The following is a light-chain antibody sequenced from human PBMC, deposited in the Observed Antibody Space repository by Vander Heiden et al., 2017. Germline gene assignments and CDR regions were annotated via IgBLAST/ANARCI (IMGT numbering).Light chain of an antibody. CDR3: SSYTSSSTVV. CDR1: SSDVGGYNY. Sequence: QSALTQPASVSGSPGQPITISCTGTSSDVGGYNYVSWYHQHPGKAPNLMIYEVSKRPSGVSNRFSGSKSGNTDSLTISGLKAEDEADYYCSSYTSSSTVVFGGGTKRTVL. V-gene: IGLV2-14*01. CDR2: EVS. J-gene: IGLJ2*01.